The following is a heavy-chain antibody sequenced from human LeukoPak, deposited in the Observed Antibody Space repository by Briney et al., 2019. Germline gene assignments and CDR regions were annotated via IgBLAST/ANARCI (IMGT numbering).Heavy chain of an antibody. J-gene: IGHJ4*02. CDR2: ISYDGSNK. Sequence: GGSLRLSCAASGVTFNRYAIHWVRQAPGKGLEWVAFISYDGSNKYFADSVNGRFTISRDNSKNTVYLQMDSLRAEDTAVYYCARDRNLDSWGQGTLVPVSS. CDR3: ARDRNLDS. CDR1: GVTFNRYA. V-gene: IGHV3-30-3*01.